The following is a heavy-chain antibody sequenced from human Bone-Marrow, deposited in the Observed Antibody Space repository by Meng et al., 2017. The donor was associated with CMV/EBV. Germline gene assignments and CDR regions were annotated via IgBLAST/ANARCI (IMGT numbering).Heavy chain of an antibody. V-gene: IGHV1-46*01. Sequence: ASVKVSCKASGYTFTSYYMHWVRQAPGQGLEWMGIINPSGGSTSYAQKFQGRVTMTRDTSTSTVYMELSSLRSEDTAVYYCARAYDFWSGRRVIFDYWGQGTLATVSS. CDR1: GYTFTSYY. J-gene: IGHJ4*02. D-gene: IGHD3-3*01. CDR3: ARAYDFWSGRRVIFDY. CDR2: INPSGGST.